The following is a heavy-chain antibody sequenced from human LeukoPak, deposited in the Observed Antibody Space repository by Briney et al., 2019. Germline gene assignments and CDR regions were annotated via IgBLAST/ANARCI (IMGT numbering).Heavy chain of an antibody. J-gene: IGHJ4*02. V-gene: IGHV4-59*01. CDR1: GGSISSYF. CDR2: VYYSGST. Sequence: SETLSLTCTVSGGSISSYFWSWIRQPPGKGLEWIGYVYYSGSTNYNPSLKSRVTISVDTSKNQFSLKLSSVTAADTAVYYCARATGEYTSSRPLDYWGQGTLVTVSS. D-gene: IGHD6-6*01. CDR3: ARATGEYTSSRPLDY.